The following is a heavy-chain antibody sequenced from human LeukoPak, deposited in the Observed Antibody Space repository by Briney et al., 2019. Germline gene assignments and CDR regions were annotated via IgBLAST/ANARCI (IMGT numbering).Heavy chain of an antibody. CDR3: AKTTGDFGLTIDY. Sequence: GGSLRLSCAASGFRFDIYAMTWVRQAPGKGLEWVPSMTSPGNYILYTDSVKGRFTISRDNFRNTLYLQMNSLRVEDTAIYYCAKTTGDFGLTIDYWGRGTLVTVSS. CDR2: MTSPGNYI. V-gene: IGHV3-23*01. CDR1: GFRFDIYA. D-gene: IGHD4-17*01. J-gene: IGHJ4*02.